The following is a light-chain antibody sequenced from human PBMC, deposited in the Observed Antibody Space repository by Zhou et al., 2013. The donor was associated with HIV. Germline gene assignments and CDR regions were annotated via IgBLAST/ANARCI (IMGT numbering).Light chain of an antibody. J-gene: IGKJ4*01. CDR2: AAS. CDR3: LQSYSTPLT. CDR1: QSISNY. V-gene: IGKV1-39*01. Sequence: DIQMTQSPSSLSASVGDRVSITCRASQSISNYLNWYQQKPGKAPKLLIYAASNLESGVPSRFSGSGSGTDFTLTISSLQPEDFATYYCLQSYSTPLTFGGGTKVEIK.